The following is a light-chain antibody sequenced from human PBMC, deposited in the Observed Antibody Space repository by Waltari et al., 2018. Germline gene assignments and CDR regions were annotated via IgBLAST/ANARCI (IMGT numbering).Light chain of an antibody. CDR2: QDT. V-gene: IGLV3-1*01. J-gene: IGLJ1*01. Sequence: SYELTQPPSVSVSPGQTASITCSGDQLGDKYACWYQQKPGQSPVLDIYQDTKRPSAIPEPFSRSNSGNTATLTVSGTQAMDEADYYCQAWDSSTAYVFGTGTKVTVL. CDR3: QAWDSSTAYV. CDR1: QLGDKY.